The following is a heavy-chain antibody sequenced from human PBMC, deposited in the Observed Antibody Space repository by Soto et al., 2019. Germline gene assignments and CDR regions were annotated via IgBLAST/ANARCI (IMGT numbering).Heavy chain of an antibody. CDR3: AREEYNWNYQPPQTLDY. Sequence: EVQLVESGGGLVKPGGSLRLSCAASGFTFSSYSMNWVRKAPGKGLEWVSSISSSSSYIYYADSVKGRFTISRDNAKNSLYLQMNSLRAEDTAVDYCAREEYNWNYQPPQTLDYWCQGTVVTVSS. CDR2: ISSSSSYI. J-gene: IGHJ4*02. V-gene: IGHV3-21*01. CDR1: GFTFSSYS. D-gene: IGHD1-7*01.